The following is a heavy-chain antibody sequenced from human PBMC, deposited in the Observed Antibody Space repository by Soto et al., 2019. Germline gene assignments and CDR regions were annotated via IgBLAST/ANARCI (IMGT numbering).Heavy chain of an antibody. CDR1: GGSISSGDYY. CDR2: IYYSGST. J-gene: IGHJ5*02. D-gene: IGHD6-13*01. CDR3: AGKRYSGSWKGSEGINP. Sequence: SETLSLTCTVSGGSISSGDYYWSWIRQPPGKGLEWIGYIYYSGSTYYNPSLKSRVTISVDTSKNQFSLKLSSVTAADTAVYYCAGKRYSGSWKGSEGINPGGQGPLVTVPS. V-gene: IGHV4-30-4*01.